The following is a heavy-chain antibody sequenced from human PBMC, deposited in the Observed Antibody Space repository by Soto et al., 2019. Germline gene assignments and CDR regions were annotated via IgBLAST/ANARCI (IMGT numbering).Heavy chain of an antibody. CDR3: AKDSTIAAPVERGDGLA. Sequence: SETLSLTCTVSGGSITTGGYYWSWIRQLPGKGLEWIGHRYYSESTYDNPSLKSRVSISLDTSKNQFSLKLSFVTAADTALYYCAKDSTIAAPVERGDGLAWGQGTLVTVSS. V-gene: IGHV4-31*03. CDR2: RYYSEST. CDR1: GGSITTGGYY. J-gene: IGHJ5*02. D-gene: IGHD6-13*01.